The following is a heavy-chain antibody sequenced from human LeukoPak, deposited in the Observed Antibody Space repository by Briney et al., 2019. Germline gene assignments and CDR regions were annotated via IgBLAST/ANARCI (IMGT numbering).Heavy chain of an antibody. CDR2: INPNSGGT. V-gene: IGHV1-2*02. D-gene: IGHD6-13*01. CDR3: ARIIRGAAAGNNSFDP. J-gene: IGHJ5*02. Sequence: ASVKVSCKASGYTFTGYYMHWVRQAPGQGLEWMGWINPNSGGTNYAQKFQGRVTMTRDTSISTAYMELSRLRPDDTAVYYCARIIRGAAAGNNSFDPWGQGTLVTVSS. CDR1: GYTFTGYY.